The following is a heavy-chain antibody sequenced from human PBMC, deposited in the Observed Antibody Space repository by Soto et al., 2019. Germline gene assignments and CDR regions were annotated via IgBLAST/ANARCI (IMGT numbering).Heavy chain of an antibody. D-gene: IGHD6-19*01. V-gene: IGHV3-30*18. CDR1: GFTFSSYG. CDR3: VKSAGSYYFDD. CDR2: ISYDGSNK. Sequence: QVQLVESGGGVVQPGRSLRLSCAASGFTFSSYGMHWVRQAPGKGLEWVAVISYDGSNKYYADSVKGRFTISRDNSKNTLYLQMNSLRAEDTAVYYCVKSAGSYYFDDWGQGTLVTVSS. J-gene: IGHJ4*02.